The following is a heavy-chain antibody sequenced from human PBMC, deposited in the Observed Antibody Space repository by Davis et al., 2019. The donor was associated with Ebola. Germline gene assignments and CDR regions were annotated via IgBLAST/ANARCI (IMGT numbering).Heavy chain of an antibody. CDR1: GYTFTTYG. D-gene: IGHD4-17*01. Sequence: ASVKVSCKASGYTFTTYGINWVRQATGQGLEWMGWVNPNSGNTGYAQKFQGRVTMTRDTSITTAYMELSSLSSDDTAVYYCTRAIARRRYGSWFDPWGQGTPVTVSS. J-gene: IGHJ5*02. V-gene: IGHV1-8*01. CDR2: VNPNSGNT. CDR3: TRAIARRRYGSWFDP.